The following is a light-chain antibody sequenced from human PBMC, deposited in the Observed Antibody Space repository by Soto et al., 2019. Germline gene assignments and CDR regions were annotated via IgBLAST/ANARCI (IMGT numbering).Light chain of an antibody. CDR3: QQRSNWDLT. V-gene: IGKV3-11*01. CDR2: DAS. J-gene: IGKJ4*01. Sequence: EIVLTQSPATLSLSPGERATLSCRASQSVSSYLAWYQQKPGQAPRLLIYDASNMATGIPARFSGSGSGTDFTLTISSLEPEDFAVYYCQQRSNWDLTFGGGTKVEIK. CDR1: QSVSSY.